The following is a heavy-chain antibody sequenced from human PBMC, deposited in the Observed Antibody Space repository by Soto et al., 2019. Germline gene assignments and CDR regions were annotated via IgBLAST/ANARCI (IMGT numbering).Heavy chain of an antibody. J-gene: IGHJ5*02. CDR3: ARHDGICSGGSCYSEWFDP. V-gene: IGHV4-39*01. CDR1: GGSISSSSYY. D-gene: IGHD2-15*01. Sequence: SETLSLTCTVSGGSISSSSYYWGWIRQPPGKGLEWIGSIYYSGSTYYNPSLKSRVTISVDTSKNQFSLKLSSVTAADMAVYYCARHDGICSGGSCYSEWFDPWGQGTLVTVSS. CDR2: IYYSGST.